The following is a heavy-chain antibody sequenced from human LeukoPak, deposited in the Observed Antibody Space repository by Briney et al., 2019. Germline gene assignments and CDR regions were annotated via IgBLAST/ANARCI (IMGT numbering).Heavy chain of an antibody. D-gene: IGHD4-17*01. Sequence: SQTLSLTCTVSGGSISSGSYYWSWIRQPAGKGLEWIGRIYTSGSTNYNPSLKSRVTISVDTSKNQFSLKLSSVTAADTAVYYCARAVGNDYGDPPYFDYWGQGTLVTVSS. CDR2: IYTSGST. CDR1: GGSISSGSYY. V-gene: IGHV4-61*02. J-gene: IGHJ4*02. CDR3: ARAVGNDYGDPPYFDY.